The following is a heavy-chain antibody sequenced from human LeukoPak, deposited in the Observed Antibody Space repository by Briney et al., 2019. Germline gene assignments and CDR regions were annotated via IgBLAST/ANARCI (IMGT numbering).Heavy chain of an antibody. CDR3: AVNYYGSGSYVYYFDY. D-gene: IGHD3-10*01. CDR2: MNPNSGNT. CDR1: GYTFTSYD. V-gene: IGHV1-8*02. J-gene: IGHJ4*02. Sequence: ASVKVSCKASGYTFTSYDINWVRQATGQGLEWMGWMNPNSGNTGYAQKFQGRVTMTRDTSIGTAYMELSRLRSDDTAVYYCAVNYYGSGSYVYYFDYWGQGTLVTVSS.